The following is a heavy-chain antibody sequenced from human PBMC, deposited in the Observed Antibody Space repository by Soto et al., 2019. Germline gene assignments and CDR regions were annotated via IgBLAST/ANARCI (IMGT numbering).Heavy chain of an antibody. CDR3: ARMAGPWYFDL. V-gene: IGHV4-34*01. CDR2: INHSGST. CDR1: GGSFSGYY. J-gene: IGHJ2*01. Sequence: SETLSLTCAVYGGSFSGYYWSWIRQPPGKGLEWIGEINHSGSTNYNPALKSRVTISLDTSKNQFSLNLSSVTAADTAVYYCARMAGPWYFDLWGRGPLVTVPQ.